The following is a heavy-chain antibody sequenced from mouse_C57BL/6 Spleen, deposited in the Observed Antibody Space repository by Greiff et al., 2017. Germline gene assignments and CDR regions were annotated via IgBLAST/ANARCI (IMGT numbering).Heavy chain of an antibody. Sequence: EVKLEESGGDLVKPGGSLKLSCAASGFTFSSYGMSWVRQTPDKRLEWVATISSGGSYTYYPDSVKGRFTISRDNAKNTLYLQMSSLKSEDTAMYYCARDYGSSYDYYAMDYWGQGTSVTVSS. CDR3: ARDYGSSYDYYAMDY. D-gene: IGHD1-1*01. J-gene: IGHJ4*01. CDR1: GFTFSSYG. CDR2: ISSGGSYT. V-gene: IGHV5-6*02.